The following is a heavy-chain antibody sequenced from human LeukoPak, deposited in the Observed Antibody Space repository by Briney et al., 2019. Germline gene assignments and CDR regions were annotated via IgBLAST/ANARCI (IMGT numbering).Heavy chain of an antibody. CDR2: MNPNSGNT. V-gene: IGHV1-8*01. CDR1: GYTFTSYD. J-gene: IGHJ4*02. D-gene: IGHD6-19*01. CDR3: AREYSSSDDY. Sequence: ASEKVSCKASGYTFTSYDINWVRQAPGQGLEWMGWMNPNSGNTGYAQKFQGRVTMTRNTSINTAYMELSSLRSEDTAVFYCAREYSSSDDYWGPGTLVTVSS.